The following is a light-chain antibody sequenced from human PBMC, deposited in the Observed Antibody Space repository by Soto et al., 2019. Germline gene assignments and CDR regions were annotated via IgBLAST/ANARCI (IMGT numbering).Light chain of an antibody. CDR3: QQYNSYSRT. Sequence: DIQLTQSPSTLSASVGDRVTITCRASQSISSWFAWYQQKPGKAPKLLIYKASSLESGVPSRFRGSGSGTEFTLTISSLQPDDFATYYCQQYNSYSRTFGHGTKVDIK. J-gene: IGKJ1*01. CDR1: QSISSW. V-gene: IGKV1-5*03. CDR2: KAS.